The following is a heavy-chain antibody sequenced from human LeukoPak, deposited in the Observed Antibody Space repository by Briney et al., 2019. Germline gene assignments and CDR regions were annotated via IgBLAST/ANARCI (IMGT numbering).Heavy chain of an antibody. V-gene: IGHV4-34*01. CDR3: AVGITILGVAASFDC. Sequence: SETLSLTCAVSGASYNAYYWSWIRQPPGKGLEWIGDIYHRGTATYNPSLKSRLTISADASKNQFSLKLNSVTDADTAVYYCAVGITILGVAASFDCWGQGNLVIVSS. CDR2: IYHRGTA. CDR1: GASYNAYY. D-gene: IGHD3-3*01. J-gene: IGHJ4*02.